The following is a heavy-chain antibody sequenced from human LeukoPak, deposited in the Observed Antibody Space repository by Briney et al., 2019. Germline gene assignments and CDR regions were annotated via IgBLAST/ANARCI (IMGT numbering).Heavy chain of an antibody. CDR1: GYTFTGYY. J-gene: IGHJ6*02. CDR3: AREIQLLWFGEYYYGMDV. V-gene: IGHV1-2*06. Sequence: ASVKVSCKASGYTFTGYYMHWVRQAPGQGLEWMGRINPNSGGTNYAQKFQGRVTMTRDTSISTAYMELSRLRSDDTAVYYCAREIQLLWFGEYYYGMDVWGQGTTVIVSS. D-gene: IGHD3-10*01. CDR2: INPNSGGT.